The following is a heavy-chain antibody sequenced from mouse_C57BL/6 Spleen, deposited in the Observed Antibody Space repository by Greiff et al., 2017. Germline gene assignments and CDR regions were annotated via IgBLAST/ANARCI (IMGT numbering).Heavy chain of an antibody. CDR1: GYTFTSYW. CDR3: GGWGTVVKGFDY. Sequence: QVQLQQPGAELVMPGASVKLSCKASGYTFTSYWMHWVKQRPGQGLEWIGEIDPSDSYTNYNQKFKGKSTLTVDKSSSTAYMQLSSMTSEDSAVYYCGGWGTVVKGFDYWGQGTTLTVSA. D-gene: IGHD1-1*01. CDR2: IDPSDSYT. J-gene: IGHJ2*01. V-gene: IGHV1-69*01.